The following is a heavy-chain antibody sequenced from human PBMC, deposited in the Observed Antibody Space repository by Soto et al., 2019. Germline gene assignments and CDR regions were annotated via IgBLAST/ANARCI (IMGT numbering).Heavy chain of an antibody. V-gene: IGHV3-30*18. D-gene: IGHD2-15*01. CDR2: ISNDGSNK. J-gene: IGHJ4*02. Sequence: QVQLVESGGGVVQPGRSLRLSCAASGFTFSSYGMHWVRQAPGKGLEWVAFISNDGSNKYYADSVKGRFTISRDNSKNTLYLQMNSLRAEDTAVYYCAKETYSGPLDYWGQGTLVTVSS. CDR1: GFTFSSYG. CDR3: AKETYSGPLDY.